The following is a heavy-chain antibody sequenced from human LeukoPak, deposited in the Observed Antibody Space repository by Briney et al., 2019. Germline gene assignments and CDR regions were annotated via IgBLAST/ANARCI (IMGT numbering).Heavy chain of an antibody. CDR3: ARALKSGYYAGIDY. Sequence: GGSLRLSCAASGFTFSNYWMHWVRQVPGKGLVWVSRINPDGTNTNYADSVKGRFIISRDNAENSLFLQMNSLRAEDTAVYYCARALKSGYYAGIDYWGQGTLVTVSS. J-gene: IGHJ4*02. V-gene: IGHV3-74*01. D-gene: IGHD3-22*01. CDR2: INPDGTNT. CDR1: GFTFSNYW.